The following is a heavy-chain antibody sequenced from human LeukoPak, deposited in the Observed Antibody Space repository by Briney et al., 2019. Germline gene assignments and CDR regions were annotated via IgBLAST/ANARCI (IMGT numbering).Heavy chain of an antibody. V-gene: IGHV1-18*01. J-gene: IGHJ4*02. CDR3: ARDGPKGWKWLAMYYFDY. Sequence: GASVKVSCKASGYTFTSYGISWVRQAPGQGLEWMGWISAYNGNTNYAQKLQGRVTMTTDTSTSTAYMELRSLRSDDTAVYYCARDGPKGWKWLAMYYFDYWGQGTLVTVSS. CDR2: ISAYNGNT. CDR1: GYTFTSYG. D-gene: IGHD6-19*01.